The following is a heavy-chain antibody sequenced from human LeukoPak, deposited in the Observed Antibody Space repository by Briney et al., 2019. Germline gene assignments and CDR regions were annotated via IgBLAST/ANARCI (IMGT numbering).Heavy chain of an antibody. CDR2: IYTSGST. V-gene: IGHV4-61*02. J-gene: IGHJ3*02. CDR1: GGSIGSGSYY. D-gene: IGHD5-24*01. CDR3: AKMATRYAFDI. Sequence: SETLSLTCTVSGGSIGSGSYYWSWIRQPAGKGLEWIGRIYTSGSTYYNPSLKSRVTISVDTSKNQFSLKLSSVTAADTAVYYCAKMATRYAFDIWGQGTMVTVSS.